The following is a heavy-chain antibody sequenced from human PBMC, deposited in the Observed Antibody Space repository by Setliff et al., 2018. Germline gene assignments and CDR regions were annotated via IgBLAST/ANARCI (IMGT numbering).Heavy chain of an antibody. Sequence: SETLSLTCTVSDGSLSTYYWSWIRQPPGKGLEFIGYVYYSGTANYSPSLRSRLTISVDTSKNQFSLKLRSVTAADTAVYYCARGGTFRYFDLWGQGAPVTVSS. CDR3: ARGGTFRYFDL. D-gene: IGHD5-12*01. V-gene: IGHV4-59*01. J-gene: IGHJ4*02. CDR1: DGSLSTYY. CDR2: VYYSGTA.